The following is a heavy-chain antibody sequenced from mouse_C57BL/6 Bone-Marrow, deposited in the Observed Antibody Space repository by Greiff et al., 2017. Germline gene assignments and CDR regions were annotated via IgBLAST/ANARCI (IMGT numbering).Heavy chain of an antibody. CDR3: TSHYYGLDY. CDR1: GFTIKDDY. Sequence: VQLQQSGAELVRPGASVKLSCTASGFTIKDDYMHWVKQRPEQGLEWIGWIDPENGDTEYASKFQGKATITADTSSNTAYLQLSSLTSEDTAVYYCTSHYYGLDYWGQGTTLTVSS. CDR2: IDPENGDT. D-gene: IGHD1-1*01. V-gene: IGHV14-4*01. J-gene: IGHJ2*01.